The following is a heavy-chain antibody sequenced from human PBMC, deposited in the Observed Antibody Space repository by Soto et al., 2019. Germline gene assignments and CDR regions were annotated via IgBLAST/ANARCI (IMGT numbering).Heavy chain of an antibody. Sequence: ASVKVSCKASGYTFTSYDINWVRQATGQGLEWMGWMNPNSGNTGYAQKFQGRVTMTRNTSISTAYMELSSLRSEDTAVYYCARGRGGVIVVVVAATQATTDYMDVWGKGTTVTVSS. CDR2: MNPNSGNT. CDR3: ARGRGGVIVVVVAATQATTDYMDV. J-gene: IGHJ6*03. D-gene: IGHD2-15*01. CDR1: GYTFTSYD. V-gene: IGHV1-8*01.